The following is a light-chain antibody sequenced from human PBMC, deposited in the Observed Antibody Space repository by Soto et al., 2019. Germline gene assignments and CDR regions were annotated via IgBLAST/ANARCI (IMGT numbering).Light chain of an antibody. Sequence: QSALTQPPSASGSPGQSVTTSCTGTSSDVGGYDSVSWYQQHPGKAPKLMICEVNKRPSGVPDRFSGSKSGNTASLTVSGLQAEDEADYYCSSYAASNTLVFGGGTKLTVL. V-gene: IGLV2-8*01. J-gene: IGLJ3*02. CDR1: SSDVGGYDS. CDR2: EVN. CDR3: SSYAASNTLV.